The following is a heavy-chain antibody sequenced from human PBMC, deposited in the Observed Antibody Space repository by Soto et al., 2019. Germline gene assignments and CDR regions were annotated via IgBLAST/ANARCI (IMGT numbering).Heavy chain of an antibody. CDR3: AKAPPTRYYYYGMDV. CDR1: GFTFSSYA. J-gene: IGHJ6*02. Sequence: PGGSLRLSCAASGFTFSSYAMSWVRQAPGKGLEWVSGISGTGVYTYYADSVKGRFTISRDNSKNTLYLQMNSLRAEDTAVYYCAKAPPTRYYYYGMDVWGQGTTVTVSS. CDR2: ISGTGVYT. V-gene: IGHV3-23*01.